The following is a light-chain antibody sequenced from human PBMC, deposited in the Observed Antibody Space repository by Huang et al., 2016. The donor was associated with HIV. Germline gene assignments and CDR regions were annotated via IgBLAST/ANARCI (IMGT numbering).Light chain of an antibody. CDR2: AAS. CDR1: QGIRHS. J-gene: IGKJ5*01. Sequence: DIQMTQSPSSLSASVGDRVTITCRASQGIRHSLAWYQKKPGKAPKLLLYAASRLKSGVPSRVGGSGSGTDYTLTISSLQPEYFATYYCQQYYSTPPITFGQGTRLEIK. CDR3: QQYYSTPPIT. V-gene: IGKV1-NL1*01.